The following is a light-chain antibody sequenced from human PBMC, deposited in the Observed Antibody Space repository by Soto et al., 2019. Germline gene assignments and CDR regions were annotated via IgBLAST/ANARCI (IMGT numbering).Light chain of an antibody. V-gene: IGKV1-27*01. Sequence: DIQMTQSPSSLSASVGDRVTITCRASQGIIDYLAWYQQRPGKPPRLLIYAASTLQSGVPSRFLGSGAGTDFTLIISSLQPEDVATYYCQKYNSARRTFGQETKVEIK. CDR3: QKYNSARRT. J-gene: IGKJ1*01. CDR2: AAS. CDR1: QGIIDY.